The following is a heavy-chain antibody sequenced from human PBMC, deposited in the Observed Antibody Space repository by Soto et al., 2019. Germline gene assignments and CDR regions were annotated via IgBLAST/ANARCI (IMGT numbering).Heavy chain of an antibody. V-gene: IGHV3-23*04. CDR1: GFTFSSYA. CDR3: AKAQRLTGSTRTAFDY. CDR2: ISGSGGST. Sequence: EVQLVESGGGLVQPGGSLRLSCAASGFTFSSYAMSWVRQAPGKGLEWVSAISGSGGSTYYADSVKGRFTISRDNSKNTLYLQMNSLRAEDTAVYYCAKAQRLTGSTRTAFDYWGQGTLVTVSS. J-gene: IGHJ4*02. D-gene: IGHD6-25*01.